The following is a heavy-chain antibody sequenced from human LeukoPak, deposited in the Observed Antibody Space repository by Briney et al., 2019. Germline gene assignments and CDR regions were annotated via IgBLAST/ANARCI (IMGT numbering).Heavy chain of an antibody. CDR3: ATLGFDYYYYMDV. D-gene: IGHD3-10*01. J-gene: IGHJ6*03. CDR2: FDPEDGET. V-gene: IGHV1-24*01. CDR1: GYTLTELS. Sequence: ASVKVSCKVSGYTLTELSMHWVRQAPGKGLEWVGGFDPEDGETLYAQKFQGRVTMTEDTSTDTAYMELSSLRSEDTAVYYCATLGFDYYYYMDVWGKGTTVTVSS.